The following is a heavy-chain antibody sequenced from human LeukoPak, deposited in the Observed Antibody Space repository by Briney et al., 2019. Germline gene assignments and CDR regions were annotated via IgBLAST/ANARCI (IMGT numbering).Heavy chain of an antibody. D-gene: IGHD3-10*01. CDR1: GVTFSYAY. V-gene: IGHV3-15*01. CDR2: IKSKGDGGTT. CDR3: TAVTMVREIN. Sequence: KPGGSLRISCAAPGVTFSYAYMNWVRPAPGKGPEWVGRIKSKGDGGTTDYAAPVKGRFTISRDDSKNMLYLQMNSLTTEDTAVYYCTAVTMVREINWGQGTLVTVSS. J-gene: IGHJ4*02.